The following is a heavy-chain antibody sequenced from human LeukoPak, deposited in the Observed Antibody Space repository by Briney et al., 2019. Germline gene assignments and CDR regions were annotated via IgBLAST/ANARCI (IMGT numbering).Heavy chain of an antibody. CDR2: IYYSGST. Sequence: SETLSLTCTVSGGSISSHYWSWIRQPPGKGLEWIGYIYYSGSTNYNPSLKSRVTISVDTSKNQFSLKLSSVTAADTAVYYCARSDFWAPGWFDPWGQGTLVTVSS. J-gene: IGHJ5*02. CDR1: GGSISSHY. D-gene: IGHD3-3*01. CDR3: ARSDFWAPGWFDP. V-gene: IGHV4-59*08.